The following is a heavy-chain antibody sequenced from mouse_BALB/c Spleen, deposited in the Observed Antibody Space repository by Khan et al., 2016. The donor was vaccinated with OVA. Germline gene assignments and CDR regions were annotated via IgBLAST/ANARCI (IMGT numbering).Heavy chain of an antibody. D-gene: IGHD2-4*01. CDR3: TRSYDSYYFNY. CDR2: IYPANSDT. J-gene: IGHJ2*01. V-gene: IGHV1-5*01. CDR1: GYSFTSYW. Sequence: VRLQQSGTVLARPGASVKMSCKASGYSFTSYWMHWVKQRPGQGLEWIGAIYPANSDTRYNQKFKGKAKLTTVTSASTAYMELSSLTNEDSAVYYSTRSYDSYYFNYWGQGTTLTVSS.